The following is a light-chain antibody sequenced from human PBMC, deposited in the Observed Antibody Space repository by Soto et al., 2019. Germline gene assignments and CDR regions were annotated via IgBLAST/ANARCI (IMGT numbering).Light chain of an antibody. CDR2: GAS. CDR1: QPVSSSF. Sequence: IVLTQSAGTLSLSPGERATLSCRASQPVSSSFLAWYQQKPGQAPRLLIYGASTRATGIPARFSGSGSGTEFTLIISSLQSEDSAVYYCQQYNSWLWTFGQGTKVDI. V-gene: IGKV3-15*01. J-gene: IGKJ1*01. CDR3: QQYNSWLWT.